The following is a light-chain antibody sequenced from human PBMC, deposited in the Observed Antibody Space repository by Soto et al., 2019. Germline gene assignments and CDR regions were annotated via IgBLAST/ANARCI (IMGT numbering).Light chain of an antibody. CDR3: CSYAGSFPSWV. V-gene: IGLV2-11*01. Sequence: QSALTQPPSASGSPGQSVTISCAGTSSDVANFNYVSWYQQHPDKAPKLMIYNLNERPSGVPDRFSGSKSGNTASLTISGLQAEDEADYYCCSYAGSFPSWVFGGGTKVTVL. CDR1: SSDVANFNY. CDR2: NLN. J-gene: IGLJ3*02.